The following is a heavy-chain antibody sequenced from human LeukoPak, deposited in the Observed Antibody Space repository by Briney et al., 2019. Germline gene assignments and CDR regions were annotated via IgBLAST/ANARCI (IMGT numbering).Heavy chain of an antibody. Sequence: SETLSLTCTVSGGSISSYYWSWIRQPPGKGLEWIGYIYYSGSTNYNPSLKSRVTISVDTSKNQFSLKLSSVTAADTAVYYCARTRITMVRGVIWSGYYFDYWGQGTLVTVSS. CDR1: GGSISSYY. J-gene: IGHJ4*02. CDR3: ARTRITMVRGVIWSGYYFDY. D-gene: IGHD3-10*01. CDR2: IYYSGST. V-gene: IGHV4-59*08.